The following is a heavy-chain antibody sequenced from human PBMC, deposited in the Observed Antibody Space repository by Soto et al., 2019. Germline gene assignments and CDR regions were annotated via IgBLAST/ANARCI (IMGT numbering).Heavy chain of an antibody. CDR3: TTDLPAFSSEAQNYDFWSDPDYFDY. CDR2: IKSKTDGGTT. Sequence: GGSLRLSCAASGFTFSNAWMSWVRQAPGKGLEWVGRIKSKTDGGTTDYAAPVKGRFTISRDDSKNTLYLQMNSLKTEDTAVYYCTTDLPAFSSEAQNYDFWSDPDYFDYWGQGTLVTVSS. V-gene: IGHV3-15*01. CDR1: GFTFSNAW. J-gene: IGHJ4*02. D-gene: IGHD3-3*01.